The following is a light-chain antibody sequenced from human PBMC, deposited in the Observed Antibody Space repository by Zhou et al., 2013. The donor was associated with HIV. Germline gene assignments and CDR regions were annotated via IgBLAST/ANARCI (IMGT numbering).Light chain of an antibody. Sequence: DIQMTQSTSTLSASVGDRVTITCRASQSISDLLAWYQQQPGKAPKLLIHKASNLETGVPSRFSGSGSGTEFTLTITSLQPDDFATYYCQQYKTYSQTFGQGTKIEMK. J-gene: IGKJ1*01. CDR2: KAS. CDR1: QSISDL. CDR3: QQYKTYSQT. V-gene: IGKV1-5*03.